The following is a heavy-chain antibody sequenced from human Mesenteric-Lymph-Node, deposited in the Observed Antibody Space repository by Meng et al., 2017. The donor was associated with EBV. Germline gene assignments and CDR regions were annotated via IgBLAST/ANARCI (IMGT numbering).Heavy chain of an antibody. V-gene: IGHV4-4*02. J-gene: IGHJ5*02. D-gene: IGHD3-10*01. Sequence: QGQRQESGPGLVTPSGTLSLTCAVSGGSITTYNGWSWVRQPPGKGLEWIGEVFHSGTTNSNASLRSRLTISVDKSKNQFSLKLTSVTAADTAVYYCAKANSSGRSSWFDPWGQGTLVTVSS. CDR3: AKANSSGRSSWFDP. CDR1: GGSITTYNG. CDR2: VFHSGTT.